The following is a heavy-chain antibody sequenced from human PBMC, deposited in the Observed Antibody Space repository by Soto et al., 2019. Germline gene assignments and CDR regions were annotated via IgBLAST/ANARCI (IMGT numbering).Heavy chain of an antibody. CDR2: ISAYNVNT. CDR3: ARDEGGYDILTGYYKAHHFDY. CDR1: GYTFTSYG. V-gene: IGHV1-18*04. D-gene: IGHD3-9*01. Sequence: GASVKVSCKASGYTFTSYGISWVRQAPGQGLEWMGWISAYNVNTNYAQKLQGRVTMTTEKSTNTAYMDLRSLTSDDTAVYYCARDEGGYDILTGYYKAHHFDYWGQGVPVTVSS. J-gene: IGHJ4*02.